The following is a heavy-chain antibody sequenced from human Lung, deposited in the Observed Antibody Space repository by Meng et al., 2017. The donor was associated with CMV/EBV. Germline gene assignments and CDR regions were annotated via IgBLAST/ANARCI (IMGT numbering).Heavy chain of an antibody. CDR1: GDSISSSNYY. Sequence: GSLRLSCTVSGDSISSSNYYWAWIRQPPGKGLEWIVSMHHSGTTYYNPSLKSRVTISVDTSKNQFSLKLSSVTAADTAVYYCARKLVVPAAIRNDAFDIWGQGTMVTVSS. J-gene: IGHJ3*02. D-gene: IGHD2-2*01. CDR3: ARKLVVPAAIRNDAFDI. V-gene: IGHV4-39*07. CDR2: MHHSGTT.